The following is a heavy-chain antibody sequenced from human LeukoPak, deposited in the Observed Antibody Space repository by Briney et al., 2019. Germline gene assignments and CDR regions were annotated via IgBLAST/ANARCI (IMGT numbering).Heavy chain of an antibody. V-gene: IGHV1-69*01. CDR2: IIPIFGTA. Sequence: SVKVSCKASGGTFSSYAVSWVRQAPGQGLEWMGGIIPIFGTANYAQKFQGRVTITADESTSTAYMELSSLRSEDTAVYYCARALPKGQLDYYYYYMDVWGKGTTVTVSS. CDR3: ARALPKGQLDYYYYYMDV. J-gene: IGHJ6*03. CDR1: GGTFSSYA. D-gene: IGHD6-6*01.